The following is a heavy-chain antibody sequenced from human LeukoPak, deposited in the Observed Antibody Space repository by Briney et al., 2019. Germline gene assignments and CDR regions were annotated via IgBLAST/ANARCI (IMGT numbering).Heavy chain of an antibody. CDR3: ARRGHGGDNWFDP. D-gene: IGHD3-10*01. J-gene: IGHJ5*02. V-gene: IGHV1-69*13. CDR1: GGTFSSYA. Sequence: SVKVSCKASGGTFSSYAISWVRQAPGQGLEWMGGIIPIFGTANYAQKFQGRVTITADESTSTAYMELSSLRSEDTAVYYCARRGHGGDNWFDPWGQGTLVTVSS. CDR2: IIPIFGTA.